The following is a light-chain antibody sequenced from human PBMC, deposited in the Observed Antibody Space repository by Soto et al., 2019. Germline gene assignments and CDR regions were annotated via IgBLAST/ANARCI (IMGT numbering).Light chain of an antibody. J-gene: IGKJ2*01. CDR1: QSVSSD. CDR3: QQYNNWPPYT. V-gene: IGKV3-15*01. Sequence: EIVMTQSPATLSVSPGERATLSCRASQSVSSDLACYQQKPGQAPRLLIYGASTRATAIPARFSGSGSGTEFTLTISSLQSEDFAVYYCQQYNNWPPYTFGQGTKLESK. CDR2: GAS.